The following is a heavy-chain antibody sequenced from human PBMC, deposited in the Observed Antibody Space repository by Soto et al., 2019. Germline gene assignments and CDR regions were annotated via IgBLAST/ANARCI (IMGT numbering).Heavy chain of an antibody. Sequence: GESLKISCKGSGYNFAGYWIAWVRQMPGRGLELMGIIYPSDSDTRYRPSFQGQVTISADKSISSAYLQWSSLRASDTAMYYCARGGVSTRTFDYWGQGTPVTVSS. CDR3: ARGGVSTRTFDY. CDR2: IYPSDSDT. D-gene: IGHD3-3*01. V-gene: IGHV5-51*01. J-gene: IGHJ4*02. CDR1: GYNFAGYW.